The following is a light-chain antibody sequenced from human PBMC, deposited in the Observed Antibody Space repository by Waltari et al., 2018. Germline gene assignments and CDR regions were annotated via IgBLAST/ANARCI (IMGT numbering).Light chain of an antibody. V-gene: IGLV2-23*02. CDR3: SSYAASTTF. CDR2: DVN. J-gene: IGLJ2*01. CDR1: SSDIGSYIL. Sequence: QSALTQPASVSGSPGQSITLSCTGTSSDIGSYILVSWYQQHPGKAPRLMIYDVNRRPSGVSDRFSGSKSGNTASLTISGLQAEDEADYYCSSYAASTTFFGGGTKVTVL.